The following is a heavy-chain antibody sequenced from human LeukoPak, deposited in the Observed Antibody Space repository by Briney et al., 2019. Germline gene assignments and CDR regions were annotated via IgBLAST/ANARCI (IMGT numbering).Heavy chain of an antibody. J-gene: IGHJ4*02. Sequence: PGGSLRLSCAASGFTFSSFALSWVRQAPGNGLEWVSTISGGGSSTYYADSVKGRFTISRDNSKNTLHLHMISLRAEDTAVYYCARSFFYGSGSYSLYYFDYWGQGTLVTVSS. CDR3: ARSFFYGSGSYSLYYFDY. V-gene: IGHV3-23*01. CDR2: ISGGGSST. CDR1: GFTFSSFA. D-gene: IGHD3-10*01.